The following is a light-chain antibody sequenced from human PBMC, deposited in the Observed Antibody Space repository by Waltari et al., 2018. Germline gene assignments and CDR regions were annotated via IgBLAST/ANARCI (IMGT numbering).Light chain of an antibody. J-gene: IGLJ2*01. CDR2: KDT. CDR3: HAAADNNWF. V-gene: IGLV3-27*01. Sequence: YDLTQPSSVSVSPGQTATITCSGDVLAEKYVRGFQQKSGQAPTLILYKDTERPSGIPERFSGSSSGSTVTLTIRGALLEDEADYHCHAAADNNWFFGGGTKLTVL. CDR1: VLAEKY.